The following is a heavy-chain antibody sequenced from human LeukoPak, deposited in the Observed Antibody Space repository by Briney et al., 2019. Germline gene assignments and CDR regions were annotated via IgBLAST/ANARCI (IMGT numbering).Heavy chain of an antibody. CDR2: LSGSGYNT. Sequence: GGSLRLSCAASGFTFSIYAMTWVRQAPGKGLEWVSGLSGSGYNTYYADSVKGRFTISRDNSKNTVYLQMNGLRAEDTAVYYCAKTPGEPLYYFDYWGQGTLVTVSS. CDR3: AKTPGEPLYYFDY. D-gene: IGHD1-14*01. CDR1: GFTFSIYA. V-gene: IGHV3-23*01. J-gene: IGHJ4*02.